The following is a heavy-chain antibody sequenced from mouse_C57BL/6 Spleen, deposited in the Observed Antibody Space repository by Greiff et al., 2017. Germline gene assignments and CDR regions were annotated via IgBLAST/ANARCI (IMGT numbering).Heavy chain of an antibody. Sequence: QVQLQQSGAELAKPGASVKLSCKASGYTFTSYWMHWVKQRPGQGLEWIGYINPSSGYTKYNQKFKDKATLTADKSSSTAYMQLSSLTYDDSAVYYCARCYSNFHYAMDDWGQGTSVTVSS. J-gene: IGHJ4*01. D-gene: IGHD2-5*01. CDR1: GYTFTSYW. V-gene: IGHV1-7*01. CDR3: ARCYSNFHYAMDD. CDR2: INPSSGYT.